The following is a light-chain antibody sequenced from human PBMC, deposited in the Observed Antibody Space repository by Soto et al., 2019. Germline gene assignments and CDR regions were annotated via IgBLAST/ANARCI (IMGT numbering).Light chain of an antibody. Sequence: VMTQSPATLSVSPGERATLSCTASQSVSSSYLAWYQQKPGQAPRLLIYDASTRATGIPARFSGSGSGTEFTLTITSLQSEDFAVYYCQQYNNWLTWTFGQGTKVDIK. CDR3: QQYNNWLTWT. J-gene: IGKJ1*01. CDR2: DAS. V-gene: IGKV3-15*01. CDR1: QSVSSSY.